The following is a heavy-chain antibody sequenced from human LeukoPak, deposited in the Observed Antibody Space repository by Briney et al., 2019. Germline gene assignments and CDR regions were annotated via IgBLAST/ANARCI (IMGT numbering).Heavy chain of an antibody. V-gene: IGHV1-18*01. CDR2: ISAYNGNT. CDR1: GYTFTSYG. D-gene: IGHD1-26*01. Sequence: ASVKVSCKASGYTFTSYGISWVRQAPGQGLEWMGWISAYNGNTNYVQKLQGRVTMTTDTSTSTAYMELRSLRSDDTAVYYCARVPDGWELLFPPYYYYYYGMDVWGQGTTVTVSS. CDR3: ARVPDGWELLFPPYYYYYYGMDV. J-gene: IGHJ6*02.